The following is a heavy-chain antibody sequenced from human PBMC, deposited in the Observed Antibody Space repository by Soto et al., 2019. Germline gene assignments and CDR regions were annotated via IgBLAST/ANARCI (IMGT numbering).Heavy chain of an antibody. D-gene: IGHD2-15*01. CDR3: ARDAGDIVVVVAATYFDY. V-gene: IGHV1-3*01. CDR1: GYTFTSYA. CDR2: INAGNGNT. J-gene: IGHJ4*02. Sequence: ASVKVSCKASGYTFTSYAMHWVRQAPGQRLEWMGWINAGNGNTKYSQMFQGRVTITRDTSTSTAYMELRSLRSDDTAVYYCARDAGDIVVVVAATYFDYWGQGTLVTVSS.